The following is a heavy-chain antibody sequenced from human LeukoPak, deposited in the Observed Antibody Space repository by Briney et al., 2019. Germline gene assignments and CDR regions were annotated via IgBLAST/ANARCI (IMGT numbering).Heavy chain of an antibody. CDR2: IIPIFGTA. Sequence: SVKVSCKASGYTFTSYDINWVRQATGQGLEWMGGIIPIFGTANYAQKFQGRVTITADESTSTAYVELSSLRSEDTAVYYCARGRGGSSSPFDYWGQGTLVTVSS. V-gene: IGHV1-69*13. D-gene: IGHD2-15*01. J-gene: IGHJ4*02. CDR1: GYTFTSYD. CDR3: ARGRGGSSSPFDY.